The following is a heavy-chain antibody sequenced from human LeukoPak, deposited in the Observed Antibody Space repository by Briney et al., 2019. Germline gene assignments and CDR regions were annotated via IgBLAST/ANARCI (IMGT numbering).Heavy chain of an antibody. D-gene: IGHD4-23*01. Sequence: SVKVSCKASGGTFSSYAISWVRQAPGQGLEWMGRITPIFGTANYAQKFQGRVTITADKSTSTAYMELSSLRSEDTAVYYCAREGTAMNYGGTFDPWGQGTLVTVSS. CDR3: AREGTAMNYGGTFDP. V-gene: IGHV1-69*06. J-gene: IGHJ5*02. CDR2: ITPIFGTA. CDR1: GGTFSSYA.